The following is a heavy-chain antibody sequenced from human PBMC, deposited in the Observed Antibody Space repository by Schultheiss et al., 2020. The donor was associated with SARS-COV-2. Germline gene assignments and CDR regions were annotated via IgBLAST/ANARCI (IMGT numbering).Heavy chain of an antibody. CDR2: IYYSGST. CDR1: GGSITSYY. Sequence: SETLSLTCTVSGGSITSYYWNWIRQPPGKGLEWIGYIYYSGSTYYNPSLKSRVTISVDTSKNQFSLKLSSVTAADTAVYYCAREGDVVVPAAMRGGWFDPWGQGTLVTVSS. V-gene: IGHV4-59*12. D-gene: IGHD2-2*01. CDR3: AREGDVVVPAAMRGGWFDP. J-gene: IGHJ5*02.